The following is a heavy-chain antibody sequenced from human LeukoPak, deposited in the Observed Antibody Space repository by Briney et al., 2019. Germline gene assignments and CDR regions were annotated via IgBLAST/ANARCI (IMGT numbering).Heavy chain of an antibody. Sequence: PSETLSLTCTVSGVSISSNYWSWIRQPPGKGLEWIGYIYYSGSTNYNPSLKSRVTISVDTAKNQVSLNLTSVTAADTAVYYCARQSADFWTDYAKNWFDPWGQGTLVTVSS. CDR3: ARQSADFWTDYAKNWFDP. V-gene: IGHV4-59*01. CDR2: IYYSGST. J-gene: IGHJ5*02. D-gene: IGHD3/OR15-3a*01. CDR1: GVSISSNY.